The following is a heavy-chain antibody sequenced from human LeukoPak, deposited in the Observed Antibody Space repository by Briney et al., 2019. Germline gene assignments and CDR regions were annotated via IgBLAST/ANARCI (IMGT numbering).Heavy chain of an antibody. CDR3: AGSTVTRLAEYFQH. Sequence: ASVKVSCKASGGTFSSYAISWVRQAPGQGLEWMGGIIPIFGTANYAQKFQGRVTITAEESTSTAYMELGSLRSEDTAVYYCAGSTVTRLAEYFQHWGQGTLVTVSS. CDR2: IIPIFGTA. D-gene: IGHD4-17*01. CDR1: GGTFSSYA. V-gene: IGHV1-69*13. J-gene: IGHJ1*01.